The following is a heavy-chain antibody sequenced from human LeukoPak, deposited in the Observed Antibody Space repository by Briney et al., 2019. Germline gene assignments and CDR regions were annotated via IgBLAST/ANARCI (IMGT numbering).Heavy chain of an antibody. CDR2: IYYSGST. V-gene: IGHV4-39*07. CDR1: GGSISSSSYY. J-gene: IGHJ4*02. Sequence: SETLSLTCTVSGGSISSSSYYWGWIRQPPGKGLEWIGSIYYSGSTYYNPSLKSRVTISVDTSKNQFSLKLSSVTAADTAVYYCARDSRYSSGWPSFDYWGQGTLVTVSS. D-gene: IGHD6-19*01. CDR3: ARDSRYSSGWPSFDY.